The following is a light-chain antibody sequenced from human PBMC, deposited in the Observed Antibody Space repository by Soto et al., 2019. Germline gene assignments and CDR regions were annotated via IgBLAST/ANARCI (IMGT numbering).Light chain of an antibody. CDR3: AAWDDSLNAYV. Sequence: QSVLTQPASVSGSAGQSITISCSGTMRDVGAYNLVSWYQQHPGTAPKLIIYEVRNRPSGISSRFSGSRSGNTASLTISGLQSEDEADYYCAAWDDSLNAYVFGTGTKVTVL. J-gene: IGLJ1*01. V-gene: IGLV2-14*01. CDR2: EVR. CDR1: MRDVGAYNL.